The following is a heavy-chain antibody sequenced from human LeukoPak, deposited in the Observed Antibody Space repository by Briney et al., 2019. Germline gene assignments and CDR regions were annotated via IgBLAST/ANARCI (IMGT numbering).Heavy chain of an antibody. CDR3: ARERDGYYFDY. J-gene: IGHJ4*02. CDR1: GFTFSSYA. D-gene: IGHD1-1*01. V-gene: IGHV4-34*01. CDR2: INHSGST. Sequence: PGGSLRLSCAASGFTFSSYAMSWVRQPPGKGLEWIGEINHSGSTNYNPSLKSRVTISVDTSKNQFSLKLSSVTAADTAVYYCARERDGYYFDYWGQGTLVTVSS.